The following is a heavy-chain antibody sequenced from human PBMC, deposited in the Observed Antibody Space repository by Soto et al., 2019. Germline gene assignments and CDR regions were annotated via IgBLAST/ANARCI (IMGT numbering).Heavy chain of an antibody. D-gene: IGHD4-17*01. CDR3: ARAKQPPYGDYGFDY. Sequence: TSETLSLTCTVSGGSVSSGSYYWSWIRQPPGKGLEWIGYIYYSGSTNYNLSLKSRVTISVDTSKNQFSLKLSSVTAADTAVYYCARAKQPPYGDYGFDYWGQGTLVTVSS. V-gene: IGHV4-61*01. CDR1: GGSVSSGSYY. J-gene: IGHJ4*02. CDR2: IYYSGST.